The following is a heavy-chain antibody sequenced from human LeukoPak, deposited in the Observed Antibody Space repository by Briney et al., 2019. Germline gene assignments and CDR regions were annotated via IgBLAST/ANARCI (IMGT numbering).Heavy chain of an antibody. D-gene: IGHD6-13*01. J-gene: IGHJ5*02. Sequence: TSETLSLTCAVYGGSFSGYYWSWIRQPPGKGLEWIGEINHSGSTNYNPSLKSRVTISVDTSKNQFSLKLSSVTAADTAVYYCARIAGIITNWFDPWGQGTLVTVSS. CDR3: ARIAGIITNWFDP. CDR2: INHSGST. CDR1: GGSFSGYY. V-gene: IGHV4-34*01.